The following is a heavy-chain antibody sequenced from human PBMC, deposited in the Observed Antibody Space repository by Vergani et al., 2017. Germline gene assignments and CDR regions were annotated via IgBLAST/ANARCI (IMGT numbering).Heavy chain of an antibody. D-gene: IGHD3-16*01. CDR1: GFTFSSYW. V-gene: IGHV3-7*01. CDR3: ARDLRELKRGGAFDI. J-gene: IGHJ3*02. Sequence: EVQLVESGGDLVQPGRSLRLSCTASGFTFSSYWMSWVRQAPGKGLEWVANIKQDGSEKYYVDSVKGRFTISRDNAKNSLYLQMNSLRAEDTAVYYCARDLRELKRGGAFDIWGQGTMVTVSS. CDR2: IKQDGSEK.